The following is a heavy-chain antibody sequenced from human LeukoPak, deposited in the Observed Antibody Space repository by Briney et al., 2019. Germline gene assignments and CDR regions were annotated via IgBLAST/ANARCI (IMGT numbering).Heavy chain of an antibody. CDR2: IIPIFGTA. CDR1: GGTFSSYA. J-gene: IGHJ4*02. Sequence: ASVKVSCKASGGTFSSYAISWVRQAPGQGLEWMGGIIPIFGTANYAQKFQGRVTITTDESTSTAYMEMSSLRSEDTAVYYCARGGSGSYDFDYWGQGTLVSVSS. CDR3: ARGGSGSYDFDY. V-gene: IGHV1-69*05. D-gene: IGHD1-26*01.